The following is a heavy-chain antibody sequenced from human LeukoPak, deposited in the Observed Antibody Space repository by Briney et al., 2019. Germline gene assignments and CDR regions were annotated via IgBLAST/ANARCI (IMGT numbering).Heavy chain of an antibody. V-gene: IGHV1-69*05. CDR1: GGTFSSYA. CDR2: IIPISGTA. J-gene: IGHJ3*02. CDR3: ARRVGATSGTGAFDI. Sequence: VASVKVSCKASGGTFSSYAISWVRQAPGQGLEWMGGIIPISGTANYAQKLQGRVTITTDESTSTAYMELSSLRSEDTAVYYCARRVGATSGTGAFDIWGQGTMVTVSS. D-gene: IGHD1-26*01.